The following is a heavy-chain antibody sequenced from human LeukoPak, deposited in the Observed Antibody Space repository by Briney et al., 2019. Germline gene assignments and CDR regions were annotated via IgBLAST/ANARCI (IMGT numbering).Heavy chain of an antibody. D-gene: IGHD2-21*01. CDR1: GFIFGDLA. CDR2: IRSSAYGGTT. V-gene: IGHV3-49*01. Sequence: GGSLRLSCATSGFIFGDLAMSWFRRAPGKGLEWVGFIRSSAYGGTTEYTAAVKGRFILSRDDSRDIDYLHMTSLKVEDTAIYYFTRFQEGGHSAHAFDVWGQGTKVPVAS. CDR3: TRFQEGGHSAHAFDV. J-gene: IGHJ3*01.